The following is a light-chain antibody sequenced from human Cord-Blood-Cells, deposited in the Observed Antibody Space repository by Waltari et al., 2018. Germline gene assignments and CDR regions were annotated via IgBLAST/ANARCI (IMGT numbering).Light chain of an antibody. V-gene: IGKV1-39*01. CDR1: QSISSY. CDR3: QQSYSTPPWT. J-gene: IGKJ1*01. Sequence: DIQMTQSPSSLSASVGDRATITCRASQSISSYLNWYQQKPGKAPKRLIYAASSLQSGVPSRFSGSGSGTDFTLTISSLQPEDFATYYCQQSYSTPPWTFGQGTKVEIK. CDR2: AAS.